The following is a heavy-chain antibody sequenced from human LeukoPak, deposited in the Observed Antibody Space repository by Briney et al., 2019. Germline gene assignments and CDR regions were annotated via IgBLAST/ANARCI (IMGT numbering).Heavy chain of an antibody. Sequence: SVKVSCKASGGTFSSYAISWVRQAPGQGLEWMGRIITILGIANYAQKFQGRVTITADKSTSTAYMELSSLRSEDTAVYYCARATTARDGYNLKAFDYWGQGTLVTVSS. D-gene: IGHD5-24*01. V-gene: IGHV1-69*04. J-gene: IGHJ4*02. CDR3: ARATTARDGYNLKAFDY. CDR1: GGTFSSYA. CDR2: IITILGIA.